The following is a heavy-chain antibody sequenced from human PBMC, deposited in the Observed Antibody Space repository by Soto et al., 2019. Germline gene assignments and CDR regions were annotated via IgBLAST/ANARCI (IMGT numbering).Heavy chain of an antibody. CDR2: IYYTGST. CDR1: GGSISSYY. CDR3: TRAEFNSVWFPFDS. J-gene: IGHJ4*02. Sequence: ASETLSLTCTVSGGSISSYYWSWIRQPPGKGLEWMGYIYYTGSTYYNPSLNRRITMSVDMSKNQFSLRLTSVTAADTALYFCTRAEFNSVWFPFDSWGQGAPVTVSS. D-gene: IGHD6-19*01. V-gene: IGHV4-59*04.